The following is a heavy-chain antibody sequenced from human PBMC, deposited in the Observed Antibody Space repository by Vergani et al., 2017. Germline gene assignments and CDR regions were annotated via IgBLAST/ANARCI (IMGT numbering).Heavy chain of an antibody. Sequence: EVQLVESGGGLVKRGGSLRLSCAASGFTFSSCSMNWVRQAPGKGLEWVSSISSSSSYIHYSDSLKGRFTISRDNAKSSLYLQMNSLRAEDTGVYYCARYRYYLGSGSYPYFYYYGLDVWGQGTAVTVSS. CDR1: GFTFSSCS. CDR3: ARYRYYLGSGSYPYFYYYGLDV. CDR2: ISSSSSYI. D-gene: IGHD3-10*01. V-gene: IGHV3-21*01. J-gene: IGHJ6*02.